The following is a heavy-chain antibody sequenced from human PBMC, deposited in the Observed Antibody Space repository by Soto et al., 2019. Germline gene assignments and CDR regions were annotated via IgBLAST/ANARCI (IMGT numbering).Heavy chain of an antibody. V-gene: IGHV3-11*01. J-gene: IGHJ5*02. CDR2: ISGSGNSI. Sequence: QVLLVESGGGLVKPGGSLRLSRAASGFTFSDYYMSWIRQAPGMGLEWVSYISGSGNSIYYADSVKGRFTISRDNAKNSLYLQMNSLRVEDTAVYYCATLSTQFDRWGQGNLVTVSS. CDR1: GFTFSDYY. D-gene: IGHD1-1*01. CDR3: ATLSTQFDR.